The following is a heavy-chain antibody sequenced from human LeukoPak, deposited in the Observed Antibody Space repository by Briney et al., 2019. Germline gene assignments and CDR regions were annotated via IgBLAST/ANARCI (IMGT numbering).Heavy chain of an antibody. Sequence: PGGSLRLSCAASGFTVSSNYMSWVRQAPGKGLEWVSVIYSAGSTHYADSVKGRFTISRDNSKNTLYLQMNSLRAEDTAVYYCARDLFPYDFWSGYYGDGYYYYGMDVWGQGTTVTVSS. D-gene: IGHD3-3*01. CDR1: GFTVSSNY. CDR3: ARDLFPYDFWSGYYGDGYYYYGMDV. J-gene: IGHJ6*02. V-gene: IGHV3-53*05. CDR2: IYSAGST.